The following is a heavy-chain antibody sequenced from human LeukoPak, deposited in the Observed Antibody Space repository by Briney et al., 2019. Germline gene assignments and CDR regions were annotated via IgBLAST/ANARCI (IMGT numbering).Heavy chain of an antibody. CDR1: GFTFNNYY. CDR2: ISSTVSTT. V-gene: IGHV3-11*01. D-gene: IGHD3-22*01. CDR3: AREGGYYHLDY. J-gene: IGHJ4*02. Sequence: GGSLRLSCAACGFTFNNYYMSWIRQAPGKGLEWISYISSTVSTTYYADSVKGRFTISRDNAKNSLYLQMNSLRAEDTAVYYCAREGGYYHLDYWGQGTLVTVSS.